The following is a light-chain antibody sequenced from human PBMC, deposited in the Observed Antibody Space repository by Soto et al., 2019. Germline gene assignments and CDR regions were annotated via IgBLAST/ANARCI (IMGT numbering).Light chain of an antibody. CDR1: NSNIGAGYG. V-gene: IGLV1-40*01. J-gene: IGLJ3*02. Sequence: QSVLTQPPSVSGAPGQRVTISCTGSNSNIGAGYGVHWYQQLPGKAPKLLIYGNANRPSGIPDRFSGSKSGSSASLAITGLRAEDEADYYCQSYDSSLGGSGVFGGGTKLTVL. CDR3: QSYDSSLGGSGV. CDR2: GNA.